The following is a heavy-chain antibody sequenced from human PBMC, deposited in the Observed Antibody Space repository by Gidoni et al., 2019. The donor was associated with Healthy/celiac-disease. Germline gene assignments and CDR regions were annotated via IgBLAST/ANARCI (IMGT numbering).Heavy chain of an antibody. Sequence: QVQLQESGPGLVKPSQTLSLTCTVSGGSISSGGYYWSWIRQHPGKGLEWIGYTYYSGSTYYNPSLKRRVTISVDTSKNQFSLKLSSVTAADTAVYYCARETQRSYYYDSSGYSVWGQGTLVTVSS. J-gene: IGHJ4*02. CDR2: TYYSGST. D-gene: IGHD3-22*01. CDR3: ARETQRSYYYDSSGYSV. V-gene: IGHV4-31*03. CDR1: GGSISSGGYY.